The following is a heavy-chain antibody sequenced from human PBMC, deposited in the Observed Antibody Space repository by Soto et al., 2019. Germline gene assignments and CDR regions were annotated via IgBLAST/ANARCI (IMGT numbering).Heavy chain of an antibody. D-gene: IGHD2-8*01. CDR3: ARLPCTNDSCHFDY. CDR1: GDSMNDYF. CDR2: IYDSGTT. V-gene: IGHV4-59*08. Sequence: QVQLQESGPGLVKPSETLSLICTVSGDSMNDYFWSWIRQPPGKGLEWIGYIYDSGTTKYHPSLESRVTISVDTSTNQFSLKLTSVTAADTALYYCARLPCTNDSCHFDYWGQGTLVTVSS. J-gene: IGHJ4*02.